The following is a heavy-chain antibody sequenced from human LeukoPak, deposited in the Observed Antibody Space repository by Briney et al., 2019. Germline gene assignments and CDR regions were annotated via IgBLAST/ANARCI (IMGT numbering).Heavy chain of an antibody. Sequence: SVKVSCKASGGTFSSYAISWVRQAPGQGLEWMGRIIPIFGTANYAQKFQGRVTITTDESTSTAYMELSSLRSEDTAVYYCARARAMVRGVKRYYFDCWGQGTLVTVSS. J-gene: IGHJ4*02. V-gene: IGHV1-69*05. CDR3: ARARAMVRGVKRYYFDC. CDR2: IIPIFGTA. CDR1: GGTFSSYA. D-gene: IGHD3-10*01.